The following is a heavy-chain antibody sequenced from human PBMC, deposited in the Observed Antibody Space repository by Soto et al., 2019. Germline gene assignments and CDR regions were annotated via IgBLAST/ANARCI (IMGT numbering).Heavy chain of an antibody. CDR3: ARLTPTYYYGSGTPNQSDY. CDR2: IYYSGST. CDR1: GGSISSYY. V-gene: IGHV4-59*08. D-gene: IGHD3-10*01. J-gene: IGHJ4*02. Sequence: SETLSLTCTVSGGSISSYYWSWIRQPPGKGLEWIGYIYYSGSTNYNPSLKSRVTISVDTSKNQFSLKLSSVTAADTAVYYCARLTPTYYYGSGTPNQSDYWGQGTLVTVSS.